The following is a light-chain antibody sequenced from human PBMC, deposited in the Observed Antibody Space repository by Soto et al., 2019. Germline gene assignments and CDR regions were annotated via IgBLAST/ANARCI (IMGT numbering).Light chain of an antibody. Sequence: QSALTQPPSVSGAPGQRVTISCTGSSSNIGAGYDVHWYQQLPGTAPKLLLYNDNNRPSGVPDRISGSKSGTSASLAITGLQAEDEADYYCQSYDSSLSGYVFGTG. V-gene: IGLV1-40*01. CDR1: SSNIGAGYD. J-gene: IGLJ1*01. CDR3: QSYDSSLSGYV. CDR2: NDN.